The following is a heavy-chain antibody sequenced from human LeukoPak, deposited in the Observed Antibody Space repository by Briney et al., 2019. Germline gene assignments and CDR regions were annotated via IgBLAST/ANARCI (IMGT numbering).Heavy chain of an antibody. CDR3: AKDRGYCSGGSCYFDY. J-gene: IGHJ4*02. V-gene: IGHV3-23*01. CDR2: ISGSGGRT. D-gene: IGHD2-15*01. CDR1: GFTFSSYG. Sequence: QAGGSLRLSCAASGFTFSSYGMSWVRQAPGKGLEWVSAISGSGGRTFYADSVKGRFTISRDNSKNTMYLQMNSLRAEDTAVYYCAKDRGYCSGGSCYFDYWGQGTLVTAS.